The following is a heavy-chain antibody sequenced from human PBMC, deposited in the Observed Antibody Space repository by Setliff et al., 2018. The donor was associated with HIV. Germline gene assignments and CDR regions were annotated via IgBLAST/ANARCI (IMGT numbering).Heavy chain of an antibody. Sequence: ASVKFSCKASGYTFTSYDTNWVRQATGQGLEWMGWMNPNSGNTGYAQKFQGRVTMNRNTSISTAYMELSSLRSEDTAVYYCARGLAVAGKSYYSYYYMDVWGKGTTVTVS. CDR2: MNPNSGNT. V-gene: IGHV1-8*01. D-gene: IGHD6-19*01. CDR3: ARGLAVAGKSYYSYYYMDV. CDR1: GYTFTSYD. J-gene: IGHJ6*03.